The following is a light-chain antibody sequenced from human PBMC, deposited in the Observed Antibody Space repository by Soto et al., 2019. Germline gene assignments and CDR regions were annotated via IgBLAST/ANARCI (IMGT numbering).Light chain of an antibody. CDR3: SSYVNYNTFVI. CDR2: EVS. Sequence: QSALTQPASVSGSPGQSITISCTGTSRDVGGYNYVSWHQQHPGKAPKVIITEVSNRPSGVSNRVSGSKSGNTASLTISGLQAEDEADYYCSSYVNYNTFVIFGGGTQLTVL. J-gene: IGLJ2*01. V-gene: IGLV2-14*01. CDR1: SRDVGGYNY.